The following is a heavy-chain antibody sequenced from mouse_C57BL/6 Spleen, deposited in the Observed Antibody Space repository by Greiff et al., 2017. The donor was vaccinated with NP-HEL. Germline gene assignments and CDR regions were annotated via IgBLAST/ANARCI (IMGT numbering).Heavy chain of an antibody. D-gene: IGHD1-1*01. CDR2: IDPENGDT. CDR1: GFNIKDDY. V-gene: IGHV14-4*01. CDR3: TTDYYCSSVFDY. J-gene: IGHJ2*01. Sequence: VQLQQSGAELVRPGASVKLSCTASGFNIKDDYMHWVKQRPEQGLEWIGWIDPENGDTEYASKFQGKATITADTSSNTAYLQLSSLTSEDTAVYYCTTDYYCSSVFDYWGQGTTLTVSS.